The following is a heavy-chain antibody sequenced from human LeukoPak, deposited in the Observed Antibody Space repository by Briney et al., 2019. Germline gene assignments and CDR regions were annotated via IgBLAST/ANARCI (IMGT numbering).Heavy chain of an antibody. Sequence: PSETLSLTCAVYSGSFSGYYWSWIRQPPGKGLEWIGEINHSGSTNYNPSLKSRVTISVDTSKNQFSLKLSSVTAADTAVYYCARSGYGGVRGATFDYWGQGTLVTVSS. J-gene: IGHJ4*02. CDR1: SGSFSGYY. CDR2: INHSGST. CDR3: ARSGYGGVRGATFDY. V-gene: IGHV4-34*01. D-gene: IGHD3-10*01.